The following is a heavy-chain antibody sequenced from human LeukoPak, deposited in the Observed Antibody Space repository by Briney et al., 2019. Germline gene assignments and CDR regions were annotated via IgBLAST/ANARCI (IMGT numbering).Heavy chain of an antibody. D-gene: IGHD3-10*01. CDR2: IYHTGST. CDR1: GGSISSGAYS. CDR3: ASIAETYYYGSGSYKGGYFDY. V-gene: IGHV4-30-2*01. Sequence: SETLSLTCAVSGGSISSGAYSGSWVRLPPGKGLEWIEHIYHTGSTYYNPSLKSRVTISVDRSKNQFSLQLSSVTAADTAVYYCASIAETYYYGSGSYKGGYFDYWGQGTLVTVSS. J-gene: IGHJ4*02.